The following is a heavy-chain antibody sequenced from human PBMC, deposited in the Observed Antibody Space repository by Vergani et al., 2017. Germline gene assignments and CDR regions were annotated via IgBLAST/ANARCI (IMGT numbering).Heavy chain of an antibody. CDR1: GGSITSRSYY. J-gene: IGHJ4*02. V-gene: IGHV4-39*01. CDR3: ARTESFILRYFHWAL. CDR2: IYHSGGA. D-gene: IGHD3-9*01. Sequence: QLHLQESGPGLVKPSETLSLTCTVSGGSITSRSYYWGWLRQPPGKGLEWIGNIYHSGGAYYNPSLKGRVTISVDTSKNQFSLEVTSVTAADTAIYFCARTESFILRYFHWALWGQGTLVTVSS.